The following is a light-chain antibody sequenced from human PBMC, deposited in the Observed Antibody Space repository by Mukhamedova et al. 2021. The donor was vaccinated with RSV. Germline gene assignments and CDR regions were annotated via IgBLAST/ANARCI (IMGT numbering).Light chain of an antibody. J-gene: IGKJ2*01. V-gene: IGKV1-5*03. CDR3: QQYTDIPRT. CDR2: SAS. Sequence: WYQRRVHGKAPKPLIYSASTLEGGVPSRFSGSGFGTDFTLTITNRQPDEFATYFCQQYTDIPRTFGQGT.